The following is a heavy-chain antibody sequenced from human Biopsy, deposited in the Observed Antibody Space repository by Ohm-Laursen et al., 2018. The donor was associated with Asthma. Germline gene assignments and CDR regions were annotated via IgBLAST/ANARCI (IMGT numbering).Heavy chain of an antibody. CDR1: SGSGGYMRSGNYY. Sequence: SETLFLTCSLSSGSGGYMRSGNYYWGWIRQPPGKGLEWIGSIYYSGTTYSNPSLGSRVTVSADTSKNHFSLKLASVPAADTAVYYCVRGSSSWHHGPFHYYYGLDVWGQGTTATVSS. V-gene: IGHV4-39*01. J-gene: IGHJ6*02. CDR3: VRGSSSWHHGPFHYYYGLDV. CDR2: IYYSGTT. D-gene: IGHD6-13*01.